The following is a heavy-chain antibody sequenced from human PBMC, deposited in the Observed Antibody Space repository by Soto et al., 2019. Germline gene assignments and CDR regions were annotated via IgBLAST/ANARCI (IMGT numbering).Heavy chain of an antibody. Sequence: EVQLLESGGGLVQPGGSLRLSCAASGFTFSSYAMSWVRQAPGKGLEWVSAISGSGGSTYYADSVKGRFTISRDNSKNTRYLKMNSVRAEDTAVYYCAKDRVAPARRGYYFDYWGQGPLVTVSS. D-gene: IGHD2-2*01. CDR2: ISGSGGST. V-gene: IGHV3-23*01. J-gene: IGHJ4*02. CDR1: GFTFSSYA. CDR3: AKDRVAPARRGYYFDY.